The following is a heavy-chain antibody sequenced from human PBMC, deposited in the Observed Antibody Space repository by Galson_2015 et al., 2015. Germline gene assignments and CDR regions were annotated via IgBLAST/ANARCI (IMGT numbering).Heavy chain of an antibody. J-gene: IGHJ4*02. CDR3: ARPRVYYDSSAPGPFDY. CDR1: GGSISSSSYY. Sequence: ETLSLTCTVSGGSISSSSYYWGWIRQPPGKGLEWIGSIYYSGSTYYNPSLKSRVTISVDTPKNQFSLKLSSVTAADTAVYYCARPRVYYDSSAPGPFDYWGQGTLVTVSS. CDR2: IYYSGST. V-gene: IGHV4-39*01. D-gene: IGHD3-22*01.